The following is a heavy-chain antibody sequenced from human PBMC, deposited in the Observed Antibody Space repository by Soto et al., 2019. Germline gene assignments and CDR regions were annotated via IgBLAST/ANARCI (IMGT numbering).Heavy chain of an antibody. V-gene: IGHV3-64*01. Sequence: ELQLVESGGGLVQPGGSLRLSCAASGFAFSSYAMHWVRQAPGKGLEFVSAISSNGGSTYYANSVKGRFTISRDNSKNTLYLQMGSLRVEDMAVYYCARADSGNHNYYYNPMDVWGQGTTVTVSS. CDR1: GFAFSSYA. J-gene: IGHJ6*02. CDR3: ARADSGNHNYYYNPMDV. D-gene: IGHD5-12*01. CDR2: ISSNGGST.